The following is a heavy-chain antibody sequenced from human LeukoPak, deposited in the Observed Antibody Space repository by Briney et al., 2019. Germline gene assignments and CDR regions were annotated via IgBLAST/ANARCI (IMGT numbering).Heavy chain of an antibody. CDR1: GGTFSSYA. D-gene: IGHD6-25*01. Sequence: SVKVSCKASGGTFSSYAISWVRQDPGQGLEWMGRIIPIPGIANYAQKFQGRVTTTAEKATSRAYMELSSLRSEDTAVYYCARGGYSSAANFDYWGQGTLVTVSS. V-gene: IGHV1-69*04. CDR2: IIPIPGIA. CDR3: ARGGYSSAANFDY. J-gene: IGHJ4*02.